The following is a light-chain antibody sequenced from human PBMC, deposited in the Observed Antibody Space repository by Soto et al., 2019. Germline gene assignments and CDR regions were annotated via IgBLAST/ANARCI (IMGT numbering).Light chain of an antibody. CDR2: DAS. V-gene: IGKV3-11*01. CDR1: QGIRSL. CDR3: LQGSSCPLT. Sequence: EIVLTQSPASLSLSPGERATLSCRASQGIRSLLAWYQQKPGQAPRLLIYDASTRATDIPARFSGSGSGTDFTLTISSLEPADYEIYYWLQGSSCPLTFGPGTKLEIK. J-gene: IGKJ2*01.